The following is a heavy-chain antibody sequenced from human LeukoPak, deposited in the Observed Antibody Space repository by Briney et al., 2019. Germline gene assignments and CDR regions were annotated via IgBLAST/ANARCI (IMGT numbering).Heavy chain of an antibody. CDR2: IRYDGSND. CDR3: ARDRGRYGY. D-gene: IGHD1-14*01. J-gene: IGHJ4*02. V-gene: IGHV3-30*02. CDR1: GFSFSGYG. Sequence: GESLRLSCAASGFSFSGYGMHWVRQAPGKGLEWVAFIRYDGSNDYYADSVKGRFTISRDNSKNTLYLQMNSLRAEDTAVYYCARDRGRYGYWGQGTLVTVSS.